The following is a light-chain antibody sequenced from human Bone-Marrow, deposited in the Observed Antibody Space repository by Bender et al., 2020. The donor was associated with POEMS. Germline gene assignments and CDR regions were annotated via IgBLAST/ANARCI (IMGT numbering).Light chain of an antibody. V-gene: IGLV1-44*01. Sequence: QSVLTQPPSASGTPGQRVTISCSGSSSNIGTNPVNWYQQLPGTAPKLLIYINNQRPSGVPDRFSGSNSGNTATLTISGTQAVDEADYYCQAWGTYTVIFGGGTKLTVL. CDR3: QAWGTYTVI. CDR1: SSNIGTNP. CDR2: INN. J-gene: IGLJ2*01.